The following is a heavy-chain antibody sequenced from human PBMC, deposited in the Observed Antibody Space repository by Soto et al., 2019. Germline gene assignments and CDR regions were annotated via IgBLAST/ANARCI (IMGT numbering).Heavy chain of an antibody. D-gene: IGHD5-12*01. J-gene: IGHJ4*02. CDR2: IIPIFGTA. V-gene: IGHV1-69*06. Sequence: SVKVSCKASGGTFSSYSISWVRQSPVQGLEWMGGIIPIFGTANYAQKFQGRVTITADKSTSTAYMELISLRSEDTAVYYCAGVGIVATIPRGEVDYWGQGTLVTSPQ. CDR3: AGVGIVATIPRGEVDY. CDR1: GGTFSSYS.